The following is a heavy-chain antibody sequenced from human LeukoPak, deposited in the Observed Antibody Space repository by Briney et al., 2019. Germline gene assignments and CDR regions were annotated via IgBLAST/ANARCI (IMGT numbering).Heavy chain of an antibody. V-gene: IGHV3-53*01. D-gene: IGHD1-26*01. Sequence: HPGGSLRLSCAASGFTVSSNYMSWVRQAPGKGLEWVSVIYSGGSTYYAASVKGRFTISRDNSKNTLYLQMNSLRAEDTAVYYCARDAVGATTYYYYYYMDVWGKGTTVTVSS. CDR2: IYSGGST. CDR3: ARDAVGATTYYYYYYMDV. CDR1: GFTVSSNY. J-gene: IGHJ6*03.